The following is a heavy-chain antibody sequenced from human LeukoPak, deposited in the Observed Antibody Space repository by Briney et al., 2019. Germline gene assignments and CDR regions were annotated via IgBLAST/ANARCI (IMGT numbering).Heavy chain of an antibody. CDR3: ARDSARDSSGYYSPFDY. CDR1: GFTLSDYY. Sequence: PGGSLRLSCATSGFTLSDYYMNWVRQAPGKGLEWVSVIYSGGSTYYADSVKGRFTISRDNSKNTLYLQMNSLRAEDTAVYYCARDSARDSSGYYSPFDYWGQGTLVTVSS. D-gene: IGHD3-22*01. J-gene: IGHJ4*02. V-gene: IGHV3-53*01. CDR2: IYSGGST.